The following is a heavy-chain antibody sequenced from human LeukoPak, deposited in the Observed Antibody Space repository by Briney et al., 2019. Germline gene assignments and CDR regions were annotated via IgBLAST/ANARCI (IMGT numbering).Heavy chain of an antibody. CDR1: GFTFSSYG. CDR2: IRYDGSNK. V-gene: IGHV3-30*02. Sequence: PGGSLRLSCAASGFTFSSYGMHWVRQAPGKGLEWVAFIRYDGSNKYYADSVKGRFTISRDNSKNTLYLQMDSLRAEDTAVYCCVKDDLRYSSSWSGAFDIWGQGTMVTVSS. J-gene: IGHJ3*02. CDR3: VKDDLRYSSSWSGAFDI. D-gene: IGHD6-13*01.